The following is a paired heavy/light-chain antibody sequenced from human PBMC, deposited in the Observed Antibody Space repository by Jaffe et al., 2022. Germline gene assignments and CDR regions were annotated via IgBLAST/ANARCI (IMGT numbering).Light chain of an antibody. V-gene: IGLV3-1*01. Sequence: SFVLTQAPSVSVSPGQTATITCSGDKLENKDVCWYQQKSGQSPVMVIHQDRKRPSGIPERFSGSNSGNTATLTISGTQAMDEADYYCQAWDSSTVVFGGGTRLTVL. CDR1: KLENKD. CDR2: QDR. J-gene: IGLJ3*02. CDR3: QAWDSSTVV.
Heavy chain of an antibody. J-gene: IGHJ5*02. CDR1: GFTFTDYN. D-gene: IGHD3-3*01. Sequence: EVRLVQSGGGLVKPGGSLRLSCVASGFTFTDYNMNWVRQAPGKGLEWVSSITSSSRYIDYSDSVKGRFTISRDNANNSLFLQMNSLRVEDTAVYFCARDFAQIFTIKDGFDPWGQGTQVTVSS. CDR3: ARDFAQIFTIKDGFDP. V-gene: IGHV3-21*02. CDR2: ITSSSRYI.